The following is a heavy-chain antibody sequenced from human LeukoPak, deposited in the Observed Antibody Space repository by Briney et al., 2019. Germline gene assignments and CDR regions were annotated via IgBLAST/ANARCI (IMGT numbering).Heavy chain of an antibody. CDR1: GGSISSSSYY. V-gene: IGHV4-39*07. Sequence: SETLSLTCTVSGGSISSSSYYWGWVRQPPGKGLEWIGNMYYSGSTYYNPSLKSRVTISVDTSKNQFSLKLSSVTAADTAVYYCARGKQLVQLRYYFDYWGRGTLVTVSS. CDR2: MYYSGST. D-gene: IGHD6-13*01. CDR3: ARGKQLVQLRYYFDY. J-gene: IGHJ4*02.